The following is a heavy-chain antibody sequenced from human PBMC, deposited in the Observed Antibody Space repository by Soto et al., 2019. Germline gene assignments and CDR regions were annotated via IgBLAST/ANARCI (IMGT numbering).Heavy chain of an antibody. CDR1: GYSFTSYG. CDR3: ARHLSTYYYGMDV. J-gene: IGHJ6*02. D-gene: IGHD1-1*01. Sequence: PGESLKISWKGAGYSFTSYGISWVRQMPGKGLEWMGRIDPSDSYTNYSPSFQGHVTISADKSVSTAYLQWSSLKASDTAMYYCARHLSTYYYGMDVWGQGTTVTVSS. CDR2: IDPSDSYT. V-gene: IGHV5-10-1*01.